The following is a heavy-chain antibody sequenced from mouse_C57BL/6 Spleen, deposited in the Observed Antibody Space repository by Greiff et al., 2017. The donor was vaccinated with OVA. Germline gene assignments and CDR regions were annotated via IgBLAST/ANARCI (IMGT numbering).Heavy chain of an antibody. CDR3: ARHEATVVATEWYFDV. J-gene: IGHJ1*03. CDR1: GFTFSDYY. CDR2: ISNGGGST. V-gene: IGHV5-12*01. Sequence: EVQGVESGGGLVQPGGSLKLSCAASGFTFSDYYMYWVRQTPEKRLEWVAYISNGGGSTYYPDTVKGRFSISRYNAKYTLHLQMSRLKSEDTAMYYCARHEATVVATEWYFDVWGTGTTVTVSS. D-gene: IGHD1-1*01.